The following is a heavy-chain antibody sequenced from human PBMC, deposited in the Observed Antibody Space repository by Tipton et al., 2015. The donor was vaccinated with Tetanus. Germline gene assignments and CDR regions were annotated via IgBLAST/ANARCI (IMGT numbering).Heavy chain of an antibody. CDR2: ISAYNGNT. CDR3: ARVGPSGYFDWY. V-gene: IGHV7-4-1*02. CDR1: GYTFNTFG. Sequence: QSGPEVKKPGASVKVSCKASGYTFNTFGISWVRQAPGQGLEWMGWISAYNGNTNYAQGFTGRFVFSLDTSVSTAYLQISSLKAEDTAVYYCARVGPSGYFDWYWGQGTPVTVSS. D-gene: IGHD3-9*01. J-gene: IGHJ4*02.